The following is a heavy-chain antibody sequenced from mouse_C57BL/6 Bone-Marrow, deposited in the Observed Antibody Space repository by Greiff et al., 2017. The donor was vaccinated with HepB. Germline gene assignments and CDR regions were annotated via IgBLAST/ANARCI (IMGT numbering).Heavy chain of an antibody. CDR2: ISYDGSN. Sequence: EVKLVESGPGLVKPSQSLSLTCSVPGYSITSGYYWNWIRQFPGNKLEWMGYISYDGSNNYNPSLKNRISITRDTSKNQFFLKLNSVTTEDTATYYCARGLLWYFDVWGTGTTVTVSS. D-gene: IGHD1-1*01. CDR3: ARGLLWYFDV. CDR1: GYSITSGYY. J-gene: IGHJ1*03. V-gene: IGHV3-6*01.